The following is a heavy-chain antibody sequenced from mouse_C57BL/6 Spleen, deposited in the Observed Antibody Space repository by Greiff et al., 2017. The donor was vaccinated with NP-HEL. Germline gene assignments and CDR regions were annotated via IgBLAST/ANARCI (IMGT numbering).Heavy chain of an antibody. CDR3: ARGSSPAMDY. Sequence: VQLQQSGPELVKPGASVKISCKASGYTFTDYYMNWVKQSHGKSLEWIGDINPNNGGTSYNQKFKGKATLTVDKSSSTAYMELRSLTSEDSAVYYCARGSSPAMDYWGQGTSVTVSS. CDR1: GYTFTDYY. CDR2: INPNNGGT. J-gene: IGHJ4*01. D-gene: IGHD1-3*01. V-gene: IGHV1-26*01.